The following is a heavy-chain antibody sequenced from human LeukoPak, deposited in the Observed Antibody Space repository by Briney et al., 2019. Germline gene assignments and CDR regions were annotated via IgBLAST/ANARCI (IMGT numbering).Heavy chain of an antibody. CDR1: GGTFSSYA. CDR2: IIPILGIA. CDR3: ARDFDGEGYFDY. Sequence: SVKVSCKASGGTFSSYAISWVRQAPGQGLEWMGRIIPILGIANYAQKFQGRVTMTRDTSTSTVYMELSSLRSEDTAVYYCARDFDGEGYFDYWGQGTLVTVSS. J-gene: IGHJ4*02. V-gene: IGHV1-69*04. D-gene: IGHD3-10*01.